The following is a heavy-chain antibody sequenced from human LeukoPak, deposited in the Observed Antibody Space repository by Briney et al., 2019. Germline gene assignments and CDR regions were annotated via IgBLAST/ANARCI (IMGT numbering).Heavy chain of an antibody. CDR1: GESFNRYY. Sequence: PSETLSLTCTVSGESFNRYYWNWIRQSAGKGLEWIGHIYKSGTTNFNPSLTSRVTMSLDTSRNQFPLKLRSVTAADTAVYFCARSFLDYMDVWGKGTTVTVSS. CDR3: ARSFLDYMDV. J-gene: IGHJ6*03. V-gene: IGHV4-4*07. CDR2: IYKSGTT. D-gene: IGHD2/OR15-2a*01.